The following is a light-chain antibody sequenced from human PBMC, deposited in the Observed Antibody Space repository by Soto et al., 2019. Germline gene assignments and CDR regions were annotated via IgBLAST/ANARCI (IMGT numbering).Light chain of an antibody. Sequence: QSALTQPASVSGSPGQSITFSCTGTRRDIGGYDFVSWYQHYPGKAPKLIIFEVANRPSGISDRFSGSKSGNTASLTISGLQPEDEADYYCSSYTTRSTLVFGGGTKLTVL. CDR1: RRDIGGYDF. V-gene: IGLV2-14*01. J-gene: IGLJ3*02. CDR3: SSYTTRSTLV. CDR2: EVA.